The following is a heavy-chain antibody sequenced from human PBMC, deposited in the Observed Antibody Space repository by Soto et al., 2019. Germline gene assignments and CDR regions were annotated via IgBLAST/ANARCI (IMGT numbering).Heavy chain of an antibody. J-gene: IGHJ6*02. V-gene: IGHV3-23*01. CDR3: AKEGGHGGYDYYYGMDV. CDR1: GFTFSSYA. D-gene: IGHD3-16*01. CDR2: ISGSGGST. Sequence: GGSLRLSCAASGFTFSSYAMRWVRQAPGKGLEWVSAISGSGGSTYYADSVKGRFTISRDNSKNTLYLQMNSLRAEDTAVYYCAKEGGHGGYDYYYGMDVWGQGTTVTVSS.